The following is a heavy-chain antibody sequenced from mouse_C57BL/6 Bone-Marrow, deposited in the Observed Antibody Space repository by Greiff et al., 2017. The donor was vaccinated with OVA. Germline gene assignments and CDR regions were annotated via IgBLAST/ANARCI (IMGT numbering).Heavy chain of an antibody. J-gene: IGHJ1*03. D-gene: IGHD1-1*02. V-gene: IGHV1-69*01. CDR3: ARGGWVYWYFDV. CDR1: GYTFTSYW. Sequence: QVQLQQPGAELVMPGASVKLSCKASGYTFTSYWMHWVKQRPGQGLEWIGEIDPSDSYTNYNQKFKGKATLTVDKSSSTAYMQLSSLTSEDSAVYYCARGGWVYWYFDVWGTGTTVTVSS. CDR2: IDPSDSYT.